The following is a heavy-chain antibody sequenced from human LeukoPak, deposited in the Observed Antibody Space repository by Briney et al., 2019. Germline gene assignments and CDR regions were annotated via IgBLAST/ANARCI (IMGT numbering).Heavy chain of an antibody. CDR3: ARAYGDYIIAIFDY. CDR1: GGSISSYY. V-gene: IGHV4-59*01. D-gene: IGHD4-17*01. CDR2: IYYSGCT. J-gene: IGHJ4*02. Sequence: PSETLSLTCTVSGGSISSYYWSWIRQPPGKGLEWIGYIYYSGCTNYNPSLKSRVTISVDTSKNQFSLKLSSVTAADTAVYYCARAYGDYIIAIFDYWGQGTLVTVSS.